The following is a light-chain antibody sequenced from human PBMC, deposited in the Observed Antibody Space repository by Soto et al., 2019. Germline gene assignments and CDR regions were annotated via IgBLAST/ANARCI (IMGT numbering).Light chain of an antibody. CDR1: RSDVGGYNS. CDR2: EVS. J-gene: IGLJ3*02. Sequence: QSALTQPASVSGSPGQSITISCTGTRSDVGGYNSVCWHQQHPGKAPKLIIYEVSNRPSGVSDRFSASKSGNTASLTISGLQADDEADYYCSSLTTTNTWVFGGGTKVTVL. V-gene: IGLV2-14*01. CDR3: SSLTTTNTWV.